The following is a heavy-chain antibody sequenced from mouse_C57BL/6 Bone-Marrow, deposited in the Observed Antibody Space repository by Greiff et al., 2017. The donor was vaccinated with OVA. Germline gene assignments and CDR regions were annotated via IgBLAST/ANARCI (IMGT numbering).Heavy chain of an antibody. D-gene: IGHD1-1*01. CDR3: ARGGLLRYFDY. Sequence: VQLQESGPELVKPGASVKISCKASGYTFTDYYINWVKQRPGQGLEWIGWIFPGSGSTYYNEKFKGKATLTVDNSSSTAYMLLSSLTSEDSAVYFCARGGLLRYFDYWGQGTTLTVSS. J-gene: IGHJ2*01. CDR2: IFPGSGST. CDR1: GYTFTDYY. V-gene: IGHV1-75*01.